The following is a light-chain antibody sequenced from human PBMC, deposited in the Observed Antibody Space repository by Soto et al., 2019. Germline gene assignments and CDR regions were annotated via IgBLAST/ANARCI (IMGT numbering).Light chain of an antibody. V-gene: IGLV2-14*01. Sequence: QSVLTQPASVSGSPGQSLTISCTGTTSDIGFYDYVSWYQQYPGKAPKLLIYGVTIRPSGISNRFSGSKSGSTASLTISGLRDEDEADYYCSSYSSTKTRVFGTGTKVTVL. CDR1: TSDIGFYDY. CDR2: GVT. J-gene: IGLJ1*01. CDR3: SSYSSTKTRV.